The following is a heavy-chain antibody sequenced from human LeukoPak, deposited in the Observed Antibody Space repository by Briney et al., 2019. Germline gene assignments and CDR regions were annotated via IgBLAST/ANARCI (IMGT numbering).Heavy chain of an antibody. Sequence: GASVKVSCKASGYTFTGYYMHWVRQAPGQGLEWMGWINPNSGGTNYAQKFQGRVTMTGNTSISTAYMELSSLRSEDTAVYYCARVPMVRGVIWGQGTLVAVSS. D-gene: IGHD3-10*01. CDR3: ARVPMVRGVI. CDR1: GYTFTGYY. J-gene: IGHJ4*01. V-gene: IGHV1-2*02. CDR2: INPNSGGT.